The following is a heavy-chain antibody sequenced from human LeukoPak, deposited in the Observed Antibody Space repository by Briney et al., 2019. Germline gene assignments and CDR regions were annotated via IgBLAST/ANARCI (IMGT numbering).Heavy chain of an antibody. Sequence: ASVTVSCKASGGTFSSYAISWVRQAPGQGLEWMGWISAYNGNTNYAQKLQGRVTMTTDTSTSTAYMELRSLRSDGTAVYYCARDLLDGYYDILTGYYKGNWFDPWGQGTLVTVSS. CDR1: GGTFSSYA. D-gene: IGHD3-9*01. CDR3: ARDLLDGYYDILTGYYKGNWFDP. J-gene: IGHJ5*02. V-gene: IGHV1-18*01. CDR2: ISAYNGNT.